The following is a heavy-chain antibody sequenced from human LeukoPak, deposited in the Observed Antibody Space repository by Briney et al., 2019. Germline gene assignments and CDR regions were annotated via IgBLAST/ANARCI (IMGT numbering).Heavy chain of an antibody. CDR1: GFTFSSYA. J-gene: IGHJ4*02. Sequence: GGSLRLSCAASGFTFSSYAMSWVRQAPGKGLEWVSAISGSGGSTYYADSVKGRFTISRDNAKKSLYLQMNSLRAEDTAVYYCARGGGKGLDYWGQGTLVTVSS. V-gene: IGHV3-23*01. CDR3: ARGGGKGLDY. D-gene: IGHD2-15*01. CDR2: ISGSGGST.